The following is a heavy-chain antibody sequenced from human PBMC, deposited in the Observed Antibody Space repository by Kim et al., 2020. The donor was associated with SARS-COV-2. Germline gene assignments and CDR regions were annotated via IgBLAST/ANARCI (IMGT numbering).Heavy chain of an antibody. J-gene: IGHJ4*02. V-gene: IGHV4-39*01. CDR3: ARHGGGSIVLVVYADYFDY. Sequence: SETLSLTCTVSGGSISSSSYYWGWIRQPPGKGLEWIGSIYYSGSTYYNPSLKSRVTISVDTSKNQFSLKLSSVTAADTAVYYCARHGGGSIVLVVYADYFDYWGQGTLVTVSS. D-gene: IGHD2-8*02. CDR2: IYYSGST. CDR1: GGSISSSSYY.